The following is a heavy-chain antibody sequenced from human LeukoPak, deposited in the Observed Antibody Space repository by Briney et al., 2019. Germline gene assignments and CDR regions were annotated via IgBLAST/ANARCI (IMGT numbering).Heavy chain of an antibody. CDR2: INHSGST. CDR1: GGSFSGYY. V-gene: IGHV4-34*01. CDR3: ARGEVDNWFDP. Sequence: SETLSLTCAVYGGSFSGYYWSWIRQPPGKGLEWIGEINHSGSTNYNPSLKSRVTISVDTSKNQFSLTLSSVTAADTAVYYCARGEVDNWFDPRGQGTLVTVSS. J-gene: IGHJ5*02. D-gene: IGHD2-15*01.